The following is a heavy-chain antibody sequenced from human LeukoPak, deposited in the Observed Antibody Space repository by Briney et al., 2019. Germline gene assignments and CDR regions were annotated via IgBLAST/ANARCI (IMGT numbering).Heavy chain of an antibody. Sequence: PGRSLRLSCAASGFIFSTYGMHWVRQAPGKGLEWVAFLRSDGTDHHYADSVQGRFTISRDNSKSTLFLQMNSLRAEDTAVYYCGKHDSSSYYWGQGTLVTVSS. J-gene: IGHJ4*02. V-gene: IGHV3-30*02. CDR1: GFIFSTYG. D-gene: IGHD3-22*01. CDR3: GKHDSSSYY. CDR2: LRSDGTDH.